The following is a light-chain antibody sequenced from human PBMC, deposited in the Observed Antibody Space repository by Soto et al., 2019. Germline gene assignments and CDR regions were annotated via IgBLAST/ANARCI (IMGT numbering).Light chain of an antibody. CDR3: SSYTRSSTLVV. CDR2: EVT. V-gene: IGLV2-14*01. Sequence: QSALTQPASVSGSPGQSIAISCTGSSSDVGIYNYVSWYQQHPGKVPKLIIYEVTNRPSGVSNRFSGSKSGNTASLTISGLQAEDEADYYCSSYTRSSTLVVFGGGTKVTVL. J-gene: IGLJ3*02. CDR1: SSDVGIYNY.